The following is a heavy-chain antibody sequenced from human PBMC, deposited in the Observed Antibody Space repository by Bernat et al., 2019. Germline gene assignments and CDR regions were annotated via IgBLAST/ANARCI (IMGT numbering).Heavy chain of an antibody. CDR2: IKSKTDGGTT. D-gene: IGHD1-26*01. CDR1: GFTFSNAW. Sequence: EVQLVESGGGLVKPGGSLRLSCAASGFTFSNAWVNWVRQAPGKGLEWVGRIKSKTDGGTTDYAAPVKGRFTISRDDSKNTLYLQMNSLKTEDTAVYYCTTDREWELPVGYFDYWGQGTLVTVSS. J-gene: IGHJ4*02. V-gene: IGHV3-15*07. CDR3: TTDREWELPVGYFDY.